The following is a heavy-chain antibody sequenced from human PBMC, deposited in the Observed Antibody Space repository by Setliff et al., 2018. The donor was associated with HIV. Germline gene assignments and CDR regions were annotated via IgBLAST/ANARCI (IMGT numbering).Heavy chain of an antibody. D-gene: IGHD3-22*01. CDR3: ARLYYGVRGWFDP. CDR2: IYSSGST. CDR1: GDSISSGSKY. J-gene: IGHJ5*02. Sequence: PSETLSLTCTVSGDSISSGSKYWTWIRQPAGKGLEWIGRIYSSGSTDYNPSLKSRATVSLDTSKNQFSLKLNSVTAADTAVYYCARLYYGVRGWFDPWGQGTLVTVS. V-gene: IGHV4-61*02.